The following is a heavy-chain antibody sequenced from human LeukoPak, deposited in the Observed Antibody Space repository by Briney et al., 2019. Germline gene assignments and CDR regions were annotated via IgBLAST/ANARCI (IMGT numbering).Heavy chain of an antibody. CDR2: ITGSGGST. J-gene: IGHJ6*02. CDR3: TKATLAMTVVRSGMDV. D-gene: IGHD4/OR15-4a*01. V-gene: IGHV3-23*01. CDR1: GFTFSNYG. Sequence: GGSLRLSCAASGFTFSNYGMSWVRQGPGKGLEWVSGITGSGGSTNYADSVKGRFTISRDNSKNTLYLQMNSLRAEDTAVYYCTKATLAMTVVRSGMDVSGQGTTVTVSS.